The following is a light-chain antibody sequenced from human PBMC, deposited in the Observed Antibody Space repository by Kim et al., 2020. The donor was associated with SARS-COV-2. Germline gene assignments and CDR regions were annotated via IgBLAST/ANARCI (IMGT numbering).Light chain of an antibody. CDR3: QQRNKWPRT. V-gene: IGKV3-11*01. CDR1: QSISTD. Sequence: LSPGQRATRSCRASQSISTDLAWYQQKPGQAPRLFIYDASNRATGIPARFIGSGSGTVFTLTVSSLEPEDSAIYHCQQRNKWPRTFGQGTKVDIK. J-gene: IGKJ1*01. CDR2: DAS.